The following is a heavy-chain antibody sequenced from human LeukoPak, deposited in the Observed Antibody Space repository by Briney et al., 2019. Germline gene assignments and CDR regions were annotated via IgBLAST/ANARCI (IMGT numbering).Heavy chain of an antibody. D-gene: IGHD2-15*01. Sequence: SETLSLTCTVSGASISSGNYHWSWIRQPARKGLEWIGRIYITGNTNYNPSLRDRVTISVDTSKNQVSLRVTSVTAADTAIYFCARESFVGSGLPSYYFDFWGPGTQVSVSS. V-gene: IGHV4-61*02. CDR2: IYITGNT. CDR1: GASISSGNYH. CDR3: ARESFVGSGLPSYYFDF. J-gene: IGHJ4*02.